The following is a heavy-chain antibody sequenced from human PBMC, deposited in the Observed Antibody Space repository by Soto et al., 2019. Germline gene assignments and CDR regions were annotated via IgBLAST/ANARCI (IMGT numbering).Heavy chain of an antibody. CDR1: GGSISSGDYD. V-gene: IGHV4-30-4*01. D-gene: IGHD1-26*01. CDR3: AGGPSGDKVDY. Sequence: QVQLQESGPGLVEPSQTLSLTCTVSGGSISSGDYDWSWIRQPPGKDLEWIGHIYNSGDTYTNPSLRSRGTRAPDTPKNKFPLKPSSAAAADTAVCYCAGGPSGDKVDYWGPGTLVTVSS. CDR2: IYNSGDT. J-gene: IGHJ4*02.